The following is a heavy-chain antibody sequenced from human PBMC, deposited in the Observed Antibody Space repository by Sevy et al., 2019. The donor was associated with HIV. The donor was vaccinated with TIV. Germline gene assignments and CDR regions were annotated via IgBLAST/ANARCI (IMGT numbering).Heavy chain of an antibody. CDR2: IIPIFGTA. J-gene: IGHJ6*02. D-gene: IGHD6-6*01. Sequence: ASVKVSCKASGGTFSSYAISWVRQAPGQGLEWMGGIIPIFGTANYAQKFQGRVTITADESTSTAYTELSSLRSEDMAVYYCARRGGSIAARFYYYYGMDVWGQGTTVTVSS. CDR3: ARRGGSIAARFYYYYGMDV. V-gene: IGHV1-69*13. CDR1: GGTFSSYA.